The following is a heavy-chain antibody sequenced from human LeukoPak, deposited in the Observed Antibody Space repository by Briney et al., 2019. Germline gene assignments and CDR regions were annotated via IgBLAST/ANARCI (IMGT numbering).Heavy chain of an antibody. CDR1: GGTFNNYP. Sequence: ASVKVSCKASGGTFNNYPISWVRQAPGQGLEWMGWINPNSGGTNYAQKFQGRVTMTRDTSISTAYMELSRLRSDDTAVYYCASGSLLGADKYYYYMDVWGKGTTVTVSS. CDR3: ASGSLLGADKYYYYMDV. CDR2: INPNSGGT. V-gene: IGHV1-2*02. J-gene: IGHJ6*03. D-gene: IGHD7-27*01.